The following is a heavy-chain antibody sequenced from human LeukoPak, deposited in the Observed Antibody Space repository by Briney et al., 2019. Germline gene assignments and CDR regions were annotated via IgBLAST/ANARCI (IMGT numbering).Heavy chain of an antibody. V-gene: IGHV3-74*01. J-gene: IGHJ4*02. CDR2: INNEESSI. Sequence: GGSLRLSCVASGFTFNNFAMTWVRQAPGKGLVWVSRINNEESSITYADSVKGRFTISRDNAKNTLYLQMNSLRVEDTAVYYCARGYSSNYRVDYWGQGTLVTVSS. D-gene: IGHD6-13*01. CDR3: ARGYSSNYRVDY. CDR1: GFTFNNFA.